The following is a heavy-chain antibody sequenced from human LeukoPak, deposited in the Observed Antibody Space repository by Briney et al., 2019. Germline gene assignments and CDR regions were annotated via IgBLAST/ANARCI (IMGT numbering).Heavy chain of an antibody. J-gene: IGHJ4*02. CDR2: VYITEAT. CDR1: GGSISSHY. CDR3: ARHGGTRVTLVEVYYFDY. D-gene: IGHD4-11*01. V-gene: IGHV4-4*07. Sequence: PSETLSLTCTVSGGSISSHYWSWIRQAAGKGLEWVGRVYITEATNYNPSLKGRVTMSVDTSKNQFSLKLSSVTAADTAVYYCARHGGTRVTLVEVYYFDYWGQGTLVTVSS.